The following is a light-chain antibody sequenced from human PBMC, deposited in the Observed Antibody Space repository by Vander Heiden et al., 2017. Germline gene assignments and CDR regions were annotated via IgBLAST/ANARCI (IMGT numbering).Light chain of an antibody. V-gene: IGLV3-21*02. Sequence: SYVLSQPPSVSVAPGQTATITCGGNNIGIKSVHWYQQKPGQAPVLVVYDDSDRPSGIPERFSGSNSETTATLTISRVEAGDEADYYCQVWDSTSDHRGVVFGGGTKLTVL. CDR3: QVWDSTSDHRGVV. CDR1: NIGIKS. CDR2: DDS. J-gene: IGLJ2*01.